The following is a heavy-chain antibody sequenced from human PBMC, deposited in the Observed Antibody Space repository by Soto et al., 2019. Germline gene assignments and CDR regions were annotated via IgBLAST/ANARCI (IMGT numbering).Heavy chain of an antibody. V-gene: IGHV3-23*01. Sequence: EVQLLESGGGLVQPGGSLRLSCAASGFTFSSYAMSWVRQAPGKGLEWVSAISGSGGSTYYADSVKGRFTISRDNSKNTLYLHMNSLRAEDTAVYYCAKDSYGSGSYYNWFDPWGQGTLVTVSS. CDR1: GFTFSSYA. D-gene: IGHD3-10*01. J-gene: IGHJ5*02. CDR2: ISGSGGST. CDR3: AKDSYGSGSYYNWFDP.